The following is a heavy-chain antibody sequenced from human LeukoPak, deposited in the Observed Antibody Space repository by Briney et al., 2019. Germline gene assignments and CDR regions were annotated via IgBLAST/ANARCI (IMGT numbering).Heavy chain of an antibody. V-gene: IGHV4-59*01. CDR3: ARVGNRGDFMFFDC. CDR2: IYYNGNT. CDR1: RGSIGRFH. J-gene: IGHJ4*02. D-gene: IGHD4-17*01. Sequence: SETLTHTCTVSRGSIGRFHSSSSRQIPGKGLDHIGYIYYNGNTNYNPSLKSRVTMSVDASKNQFSLNVTSVTAADTAVYYCARVGNRGDFMFFDCWGRGTLVTVSS.